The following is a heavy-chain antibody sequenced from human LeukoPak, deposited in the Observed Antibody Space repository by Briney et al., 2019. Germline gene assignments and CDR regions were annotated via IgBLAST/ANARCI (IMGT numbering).Heavy chain of an antibody. D-gene: IGHD3-10*01. J-gene: IGHJ6*02. Sequence: GGSLRLSCAASGFTFNIYGMHWVRQAPGKGPEWVAAIWFDGSNEYYADSVKGRFTISRDNSQNTLYLQMNSLRVEDTAVYYCARTIYSMVRGGGTPPYYHYGLDVWGQGTTVIVSS. V-gene: IGHV3-33*01. CDR1: GFTFNIYG. CDR2: IWFDGSNE. CDR3: ARTIYSMVRGGGTPPYYHYGLDV.